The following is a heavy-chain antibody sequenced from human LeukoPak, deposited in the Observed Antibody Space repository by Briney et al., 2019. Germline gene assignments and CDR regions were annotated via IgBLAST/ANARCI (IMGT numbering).Heavy chain of an antibody. Sequence: SETLSHTRTDSSHANNGMYWTWIRPPPGKGLEWLGYIYDSGTTNYNPSLKSRLTMSEDTSKNQFSLKLSSVTATDTAVYYCARRRELLRSNWYFDLWGRGTLVTVSS. J-gene: IGHJ2*01. CDR2: IYDSGTT. CDR1: SHANNGMY. V-gene: IGHV4-59*08. CDR3: ARRRELLRSNWYFDL. D-gene: IGHD1-26*01.